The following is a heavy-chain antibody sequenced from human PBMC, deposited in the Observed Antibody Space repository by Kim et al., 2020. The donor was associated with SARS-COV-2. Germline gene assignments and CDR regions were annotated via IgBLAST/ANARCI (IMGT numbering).Heavy chain of an antibody. V-gene: IGHV3-23*05. CDR3: AKIPLPTSLGSDAY. CDR2: IHTTGTIT. D-gene: IGHD3-16*01. Sequence: GGSLRLSCVASGISFKNYVMSWIRQAPGKGPEWISSIHTTGTITYYADSVRGRFTISRDDSENRLFLQMNALRAGDTATYYCAKIPLPTSLGSDAYWGPGTMVVVSS. CDR1: GISFKNYV. J-gene: IGHJ4*02.